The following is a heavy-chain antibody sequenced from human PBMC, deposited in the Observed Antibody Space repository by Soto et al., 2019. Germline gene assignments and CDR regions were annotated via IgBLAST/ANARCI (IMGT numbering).Heavy chain of an antibody. CDR2: ISTTNDAI. D-gene: IGHD3-10*01. J-gene: IGHJ4*02. V-gene: IGHV3-48*01. CDR1: GFSISDCS. Sequence: EVQLVESGGGLVQPGGSLRLSCAASGFSISDCSMNWVRRAPGKGLEWISYISTTNDAIYYADSVKGRFTISRDNAKNSLYLQVNSLRAEDTALYYCASVLGSRRSGSYPSYWGQGTLVTVSS. CDR3: ASVLGSRRSGSYPSY.